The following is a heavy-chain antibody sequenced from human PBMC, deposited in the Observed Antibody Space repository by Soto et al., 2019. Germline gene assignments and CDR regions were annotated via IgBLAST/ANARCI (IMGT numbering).Heavy chain of an antibody. Sequence: ETLSLTCTVSGGSISTYYWTWIRQPPGKGLEWIGYISYSGSTNYNPSLKSRVSMSVDMSKNQFSLKMRSVTAADTAVYYCARRNFGDYDHYFDSWGQGTLVTVSS. CDR3: ARRNFGDYDHYFDS. J-gene: IGHJ4*02. D-gene: IGHD4-17*01. CDR1: GGSISTYY. CDR2: ISYSGST. V-gene: IGHV4-59*01.